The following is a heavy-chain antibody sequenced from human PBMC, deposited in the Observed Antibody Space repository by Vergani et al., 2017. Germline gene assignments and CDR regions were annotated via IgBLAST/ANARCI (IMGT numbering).Heavy chain of an antibody. CDR1: NDSVSNTFYY. V-gene: IGHV4-39*07. Sequence: QVQLQESGPGLVKPSETLSLTCTVSNDSVSNTFYYWGWIRQTPGKGLEWIGSIYYSGSTNYNPSLKSRVTISVDTSKNQFSLKLSSVTAADTAVYYCASSVEMATIMAFDIWGQGTMVTVSS. CDR3: ASSVEMATIMAFDI. D-gene: IGHD5-24*01. CDR2: IYYSGST. J-gene: IGHJ3*02.